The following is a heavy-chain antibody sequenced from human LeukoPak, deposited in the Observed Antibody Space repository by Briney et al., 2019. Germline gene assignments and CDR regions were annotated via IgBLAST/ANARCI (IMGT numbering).Heavy chain of an antibody. CDR1: GGSISSYH. J-gene: IGHJ6*02. V-gene: IGHV4-59*01. CDR3: AGDLYRRSWSLGGMDA. CDR2: ISYSGST. D-gene: IGHD6-13*01. Sequence: PSETLTLTCTVSGGSISSYHWSWIRQPTGKGLEWIGYISYSGSTTYNPSLMSRVTISMDTSKRQLPLQLNSMTAADTAVYYCAGDLYRRSWSLGGMDAWGQGAPVVVSS.